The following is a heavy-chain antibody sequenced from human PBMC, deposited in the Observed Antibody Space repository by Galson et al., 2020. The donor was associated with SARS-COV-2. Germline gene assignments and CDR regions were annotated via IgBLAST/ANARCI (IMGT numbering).Heavy chain of an antibody. CDR1: GYSISSGYY. CDR2: VYHSGST. CDR3: ARRPGYTYDRYFDY. Sequence: SETLSLTCAVSGYSISSGYYWGWIRQPPGKGLEWIGSVYHSGSTYYNPSLTSRVTISVDTSKNQFSLKLSSVTAADTAVYYCARRPGYTYDRYFDYWGQGTLVTVSS. V-gene: IGHV4-38-2*01. D-gene: IGHD5-18*01. J-gene: IGHJ4*02.